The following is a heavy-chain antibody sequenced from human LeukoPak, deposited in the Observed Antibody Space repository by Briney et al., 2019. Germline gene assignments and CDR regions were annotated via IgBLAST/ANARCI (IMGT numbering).Heavy chain of an antibody. CDR1: GYTFTSYG. CDR3: ARDSELWPS. V-gene: IGHV1-2*02. D-gene: IGHD5-18*01. CDR2: INPNSGGT. J-gene: IGHJ4*02. Sequence: ASVKVSCKASGYTFTSYGFSWVRQAPGQGLEWMGWINPNSGGTNYAQKFQGRVTMTRDTSISTAYMELSRLRSDDTAVYYCARDSELWPSWGQGTLVTVSS.